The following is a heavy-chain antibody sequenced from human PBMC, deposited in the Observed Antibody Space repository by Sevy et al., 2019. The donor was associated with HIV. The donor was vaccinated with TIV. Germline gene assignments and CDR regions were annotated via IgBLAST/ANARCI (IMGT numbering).Heavy chain of an antibody. V-gene: IGHV3-21*01. Sequence: GGSLRLSCATSGFTFSTCNMNWVRQAPGKGLEWVSSISSGSGFIFYADSVKGRFTISRDNAKNSLDLQMNSLRAEDAAVYYCAREKTILEGRYGMDVWGQGTTVTVSS. CDR3: AREKTILEGRYGMDV. CDR2: ISSGSGFI. CDR1: GFTFSTCN. J-gene: IGHJ6*02. D-gene: IGHD3-3*01.